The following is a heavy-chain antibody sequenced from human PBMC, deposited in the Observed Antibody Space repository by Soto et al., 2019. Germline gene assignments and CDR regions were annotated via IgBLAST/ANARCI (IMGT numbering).Heavy chain of an antibody. CDR3: ARVLHATWSSFDY. J-gene: IGHJ4*02. Sequence: GGSLRLSCTASGFTFISYEMTWVRQAPGKGLEWISYITSGGTTYYADSAKGRFTISRDNAKNSLYLHLNSLTAEDTAIYYCARVLHATWSSFDYWGQGTLVTVSS. CDR1: GFTFISYE. V-gene: IGHV3-48*03. D-gene: IGHD1-26*01. CDR2: ITSGGTT.